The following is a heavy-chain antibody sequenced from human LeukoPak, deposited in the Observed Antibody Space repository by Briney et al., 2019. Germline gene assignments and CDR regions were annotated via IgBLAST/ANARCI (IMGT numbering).Heavy chain of an antibody. V-gene: IGHV3-53*01. D-gene: IGHD3-10*01. CDR2: IYSGGST. J-gene: IGHJ4*02. CDR3: ARASIRGVIIY. Sequence: GGSLRLSCAASGFTFSSNYMSWVRQAPGKGLEWVSVIYSGGSTYYADSVKGRFTISRDNSKNTLYLQMNSLRAEDTAVYYCARASIRGVIIYWGQGTLVTVSS. CDR1: GFTFSSNY.